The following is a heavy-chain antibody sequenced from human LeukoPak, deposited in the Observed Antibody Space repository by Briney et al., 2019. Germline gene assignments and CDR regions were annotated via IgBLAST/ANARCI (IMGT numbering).Heavy chain of an antibody. Sequence: PSQTLSLTCTVSGGSISSGDYYWSWIRQPPGKGMEWIGYIYYSGRTYYKPSLKSRVTISVDTSKNQFSLKLSSVTAADTAVYYCARDRYYDFWSGYYTGRWGGSNYGMDVWGQGTTVTVSS. CDR1: GGSISSGDYY. J-gene: IGHJ6*02. CDR3: ARDRYYDFWSGYYTGRWGGSNYGMDV. V-gene: IGHV4-30-4*01. D-gene: IGHD3-3*01. CDR2: IYYSGRT.